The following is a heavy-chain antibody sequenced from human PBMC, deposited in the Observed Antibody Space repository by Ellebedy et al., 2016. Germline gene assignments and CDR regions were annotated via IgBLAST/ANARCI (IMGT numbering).Heavy chain of an antibody. J-gene: IGHJ4*02. Sequence: GGSLRLSXAASGFTFSTNVMNWVRQAPGKGLEWVSSISSTGSPIYYADSLRGRFTVSRDNTRNSLSLQMNSLRAEDTAVYYCARGSQILQRLDLFDYWGQGTLITVPS. CDR1: GFTFSTNV. V-gene: IGHV3-21*01. CDR3: ARGSQILQRLDLFDY. D-gene: IGHD1-7*01. CDR2: ISSTGSPI.